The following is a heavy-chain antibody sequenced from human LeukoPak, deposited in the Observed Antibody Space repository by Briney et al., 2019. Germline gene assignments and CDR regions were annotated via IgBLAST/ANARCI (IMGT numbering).Heavy chain of an antibody. J-gene: IGHJ4*02. Sequence: GGSLRLSCAASGFTFSSYAMHWVRQAPGKGPEWVAVISYDGSNKYYADSVKGRFTISRDNSKNTLYLQMNSLRAEDTAVYYCARFPGYSSSWSFDYWGQGTLVTVSS. CDR1: GFTFSSYA. CDR2: ISYDGSNK. CDR3: ARFPGYSSSWSFDY. D-gene: IGHD6-13*01. V-gene: IGHV3-30-3*01.